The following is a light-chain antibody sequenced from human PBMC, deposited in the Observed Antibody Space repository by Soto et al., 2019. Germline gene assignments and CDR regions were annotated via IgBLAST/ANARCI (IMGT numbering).Light chain of an antibody. V-gene: IGLV2-8*01. CDR2: EVT. Sequence: QSALTQPPSASGSPGQSVTISCTGTSSDVGAFKYVSWYQQYPGKAPKLMIYEVTNRQSGGPDRCSGSKSGNTASQPVSGLQAEEDADDYCTSYLGNDIWVFGGGTKVTVL. CDR3: TSYLGNDIWV. J-gene: IGLJ3*02. CDR1: SSDVGAFKY.